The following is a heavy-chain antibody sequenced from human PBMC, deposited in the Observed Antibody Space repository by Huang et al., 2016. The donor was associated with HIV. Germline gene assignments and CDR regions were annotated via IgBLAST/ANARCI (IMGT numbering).Heavy chain of an antibody. D-gene: IGHD3-3*01. V-gene: IGHV2-5*02. Sequence: QITLKESGPTLVKPTQTLTLTCTFSGFSITTDGAGVGWIRQPPGKALEWLALIFWDDDKRYSPSLKNRLSITKDTSKNQVVLTMTSMDPVDTATYFCAHRQTYDFWSGSFDSWGQGTLVTVSS. CDR1: GFSITTDGAG. J-gene: IGHJ4*02. CDR3: AHRQTYDFWSGSFDS. CDR2: IFWDDDK.